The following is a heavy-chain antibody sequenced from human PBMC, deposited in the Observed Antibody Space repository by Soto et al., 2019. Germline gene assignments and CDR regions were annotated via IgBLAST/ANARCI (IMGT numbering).Heavy chain of an antibody. Sequence: QVQLVESGGGVVQPGRSLRLSCAASGFTFSSYAMHWVRQAPGKGLEWVAVISYDGSNKYYADSVKGRFTISRDNSKNXLYLQMNSLRAEDTAVYYCARGGSSSSFYYYGMDVWGQGTTVTVSS. V-gene: IGHV3-30-3*01. CDR3: ARGGSSSSFYYYGMDV. D-gene: IGHD6-6*01. J-gene: IGHJ6*02. CDR1: GFTFSSYA. CDR2: ISYDGSNK.